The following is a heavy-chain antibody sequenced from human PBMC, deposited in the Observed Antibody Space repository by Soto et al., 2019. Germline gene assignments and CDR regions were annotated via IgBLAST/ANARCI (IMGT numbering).Heavy chain of an antibody. CDR1: GFTFSSYA. D-gene: IGHD3-9*01. CDR2: IRGSGDST. Sequence: PGGSLRLSCAASGFTFSSYAMSGVRQAPGKGLEWVSGIRGSGDSTYYVDSVKGRFTISRDNSKNTLYLQMNSLRAEDTAVYYCAKDSSRTGYYYFDYWGQGTLVTVSS. CDR3: AKDSSRTGYYYFDY. J-gene: IGHJ4*02. V-gene: IGHV3-23*01.